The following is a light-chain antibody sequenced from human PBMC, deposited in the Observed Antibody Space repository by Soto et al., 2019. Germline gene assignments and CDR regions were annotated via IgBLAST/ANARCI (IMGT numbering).Light chain of an antibody. Sequence: VLTQSPDTLSLSPGERATLSCRASQRASRQYLSWYQQRPDQAPRLLIYGASTRATGIPDRFSGSGSGTHFTLTISRLEPGDFAVYYCQHFGGTTFTFGQGTRLEIK. V-gene: IGKV3-20*01. J-gene: IGKJ5*01. CDR3: QHFGGTTFT. CDR2: GAS. CDR1: QRASRQY.